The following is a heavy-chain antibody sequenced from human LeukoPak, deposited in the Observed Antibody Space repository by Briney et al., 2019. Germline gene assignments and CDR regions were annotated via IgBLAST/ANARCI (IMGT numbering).Heavy chain of an antibody. V-gene: IGHV3-20*04. CDR3: ARKCSPERGYYGSGSYYVDAFDI. CDR2: INWNGGST. D-gene: IGHD3-10*01. Sequence: PGGSLKLSCAASGFTFDDYGMSWVRQAPGKGLEWVSGINWNGGSTGYADSVKGRFTISRDNAKNSLYLQMNSLRAEDTALYCCARKCSPERGYYGSGSYYVDAFDIWGQGTMVTVSS. J-gene: IGHJ3*02. CDR1: GFTFDDYG.